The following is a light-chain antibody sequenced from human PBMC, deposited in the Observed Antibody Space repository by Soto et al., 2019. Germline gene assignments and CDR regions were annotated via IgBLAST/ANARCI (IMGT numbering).Light chain of an antibody. Sequence: IVLTQSPGTLSLSPRERATLYCRASQSIFNNYLAWYQQKPGQAPRLLVYGASFRATGIPDRFSGSGSGTDFTLTISRLEPEDFAVYYCQQYGGSPFTFGQGTRRESK. CDR1: QSIFNNY. CDR2: GAS. J-gene: IGKJ2*01. CDR3: QQYGGSPFT. V-gene: IGKV3-20*01.